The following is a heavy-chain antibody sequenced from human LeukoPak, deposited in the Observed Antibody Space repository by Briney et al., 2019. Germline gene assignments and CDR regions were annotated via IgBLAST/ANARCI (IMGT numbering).Heavy chain of an antibody. CDR3: ARDGGYRGYDADC. CDR2: ISDSGAM. D-gene: IGHD5-12*01. Sequence: PGGSLRLSCAASGFTFSTYSMKWVRQAPGKGLEWVSYISDSGAMYYADSVRGRFTISRENAQNSLFLQTNSLRAEDTAVYYCARDGGYRGYDADCWGQGTLVTVSS. CDR1: GFTFSTYS. J-gene: IGHJ4*02. V-gene: IGHV3-48*01.